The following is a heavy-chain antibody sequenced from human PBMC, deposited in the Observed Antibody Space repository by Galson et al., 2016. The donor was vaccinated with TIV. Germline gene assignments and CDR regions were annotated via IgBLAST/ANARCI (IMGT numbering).Heavy chain of an antibody. J-gene: IGHJ3*02. CDR3: AKRRNYGGDSFEN. CDR2: ISGSGGIT. Sequence: SLRLSCAASGFTFSNYAMHWVRQAPGKGLEWVSGISGSGGITYFADSVKGRFTISRDNSMNTLYLQLNGLRAEDTAVYYCAKRRNYGGDSFENWGQGTMVTVSS. CDR1: GFTFSNYA. V-gene: IGHV3-23*01. D-gene: IGHD4-23*01.